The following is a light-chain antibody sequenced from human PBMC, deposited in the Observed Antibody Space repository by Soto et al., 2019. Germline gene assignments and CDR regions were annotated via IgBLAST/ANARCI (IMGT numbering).Light chain of an antibody. V-gene: IGLV1-44*01. Sequence: QLVLTQPPSASGTPGQRVTIPCSGSSSNIGSNFVNWYQQLPGTAPKLLMYNNNQRPSGVPDRFSGSKSGTSASLAISGPQSEDEADYHCAPWDDSLNGLVFGGGTKLTVL. CDR1: SSNIGSNF. J-gene: IGLJ3*02. CDR2: NNN. CDR3: APWDDSLNGLV.